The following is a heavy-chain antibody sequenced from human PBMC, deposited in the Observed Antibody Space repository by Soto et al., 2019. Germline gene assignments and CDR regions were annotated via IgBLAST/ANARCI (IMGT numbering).Heavy chain of an antibody. V-gene: IGHV1-2*04. CDR3: ARGPPYRSSSWYSLGDY. Sequence: GASVKVSCKASGYTFTSYAMHWVRQAPGQGLEWMGWINPNSGGTNYAQKFQGWVTMTRDTSTSTVYMELSSLRSEDTAVYYCARGPPYRSSSWYSLGDYWGQGTLVTVSS. CDR1: GYTFTSYA. CDR2: INPNSGGT. J-gene: IGHJ4*02. D-gene: IGHD6-13*01.